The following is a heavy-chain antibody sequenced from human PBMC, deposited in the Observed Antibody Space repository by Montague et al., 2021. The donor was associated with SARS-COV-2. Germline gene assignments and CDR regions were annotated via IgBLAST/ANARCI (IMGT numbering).Heavy chain of an antibody. Sequence: SESLSLICTVSGSSISSSSYYWGWIRQPPGKGLEWIAEINHSGTANYNPSLKSRVSISVDTSKNQFTLKLTSVTAADTAMYYCAKEREVVRAARTLVAFDLWGQGTMVTVSS. J-gene: IGHJ3*01. CDR2: INHSGTA. CDR1: GSSISSSSYY. CDR3: AKEREVVRAARTLVAFDL. V-gene: IGHV4-39*06. D-gene: IGHD2-2*01.